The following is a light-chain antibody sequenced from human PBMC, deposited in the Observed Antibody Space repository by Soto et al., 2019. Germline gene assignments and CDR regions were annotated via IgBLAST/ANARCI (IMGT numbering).Light chain of an antibody. CDR2: EVS. CDR3: CSYAGSSTFYYV. V-gene: IGLV2-23*02. J-gene: IGLJ1*01. CDR1: SSDVGSYNL. Sequence: QSVLTQPASVSGSPGQSITISCTGTSSDVGSYNLVSWYQQHPGKAPNLMIYEVSKRPSGVSNRFSGSKSGNTASLTISGLQAEDEADYYCCSYAGSSTFYYVFGTGTKVTVL.